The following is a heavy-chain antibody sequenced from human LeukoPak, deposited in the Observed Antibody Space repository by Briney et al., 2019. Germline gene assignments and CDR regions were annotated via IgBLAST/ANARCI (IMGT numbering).Heavy chain of an antibody. CDR3: ARGQYQMEY. CDR1: GFTFSTYA. D-gene: IGHD5-24*01. V-gene: IGHV3-23*01. J-gene: IGHJ4*02. Sequence: GGSLRLSCAASGFTFSTYAMTWVRQAPGKGLERVSGISDSGDTTYYADSVKGRFTISRDNSKNTLYVQMNSLRVEDTAVYYCARGQYQMEYWGQGTLVTVSS. CDR2: ISDSGDTT.